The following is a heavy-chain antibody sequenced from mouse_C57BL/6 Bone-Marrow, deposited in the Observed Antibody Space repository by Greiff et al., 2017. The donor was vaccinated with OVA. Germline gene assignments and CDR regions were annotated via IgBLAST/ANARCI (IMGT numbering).Heavy chain of an antibody. CDR2: IYPGSGNT. CDR1: GYSFTSYY. D-gene: IGHD3-3*01. CDR3: ASLGQGWFAY. J-gene: IGHJ3*01. Sequence: QVQLKQSGPELVKPGASVKISCKASGYSFTSYYIHWVKQRPGQGLEWIGWIYPGSGNTKYNEKFKGKATLTADTSSSTAYMQLSSLTSEDSAVYYCASLGQGWFAYWGQGTLVTVSA. V-gene: IGHV1-66*01.